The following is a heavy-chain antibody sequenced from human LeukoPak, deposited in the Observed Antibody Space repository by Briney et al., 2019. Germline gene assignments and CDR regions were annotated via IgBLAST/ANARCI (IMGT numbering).Heavy chain of an antibody. V-gene: IGHV3-49*03. CDR3: TSDGFMDV. CDR1: GFTFGDYA. J-gene: IGHJ6*03. CDR2: IRSKTYGGTT. Sequence: PGGSLRLSCTASGFTFGDYAMSWFRQAPGKGLEWVGFIRSKTYGGTTEYVASVKGRFTISRDDSKSIAYLQMNSLKTEDTAVYYCTSDGFMDVWGKGATVTVSS. D-gene: IGHD2-2*03.